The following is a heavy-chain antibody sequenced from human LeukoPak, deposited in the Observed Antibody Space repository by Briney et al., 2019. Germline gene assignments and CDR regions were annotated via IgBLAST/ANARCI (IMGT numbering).Heavy chain of an antibody. CDR2: IHTSGST. D-gene: IGHD1-26*01. V-gene: IGHV4-61*02. J-gene: IGHJ4*02. CDR1: GGSISSGGYY. CDR3: ARSLGAKEFDY. Sequence: SQTLSLTCTVSGGSISSGGYYWSWIRQPAGKGLEWIGRIHTSGSTNYNPSLKSRVTMSVDTSKNQFSLKLSSVTAADTAVYYCARSLGAKEFDYWGQGTLVTVSS.